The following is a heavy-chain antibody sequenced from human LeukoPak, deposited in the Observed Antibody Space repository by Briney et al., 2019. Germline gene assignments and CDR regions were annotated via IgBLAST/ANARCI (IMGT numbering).Heavy chain of an antibody. CDR1: VHSISSGNY. CDR3: ARGHCSSTSCYVHSLFGYYYYYMDV. Sequence: PSETLSLTCAVSVHSISSGNYWGWIRQPPGKGLEWIGSIYHSGSTYYNPSLKSRVTISVDTSKNQFSLKLSSVTAADTAVYYSARGHCSSTSCYVHSLFGYYYYYMDVWGKGTTVTVSS. CDR2: IYHSGST. J-gene: IGHJ6*03. D-gene: IGHD2-2*01. V-gene: IGHV4-38-2*01.